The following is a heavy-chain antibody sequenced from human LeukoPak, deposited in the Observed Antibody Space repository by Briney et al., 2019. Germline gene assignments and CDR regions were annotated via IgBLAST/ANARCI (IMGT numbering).Heavy chain of an antibody. CDR2: IYYSGDT. V-gene: IGHV4-59*01. CDR1: GGSISTYH. Sequence: SETLSLTCTVSGGSISTYHWSWIRQPPGKGLEWIGYIYYSGDTNQNPSLNSRATISVDTSKNQFSLKLKSVVAADTAVYYCARDRRQLGVDYWGQGTLVTVSS. J-gene: IGHJ4*02. CDR3: ARDRRQLGVDY. D-gene: IGHD6-13*01.